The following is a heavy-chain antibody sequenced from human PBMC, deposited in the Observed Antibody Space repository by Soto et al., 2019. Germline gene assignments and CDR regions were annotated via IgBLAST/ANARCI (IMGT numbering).Heavy chain of an antibody. J-gene: IGHJ4*02. CDR2: LNPYTGGT. CDR3: SSDRRYGDFRSDY. CDR1: GYTFTDYY. D-gene: IGHD4-17*01. V-gene: IGHV1-2*02. Sequence: QVQLVQSAAEVKKPGASVKVSCKASGYTFTDYYFHWVRQAPGHGLEWMGWLNPYTGGTNYAQKFKGRVTLTSDTALTTVYMELSSLRSADAAVYYCSSDRRYGDFRSDYWGQGTLVTVSS.